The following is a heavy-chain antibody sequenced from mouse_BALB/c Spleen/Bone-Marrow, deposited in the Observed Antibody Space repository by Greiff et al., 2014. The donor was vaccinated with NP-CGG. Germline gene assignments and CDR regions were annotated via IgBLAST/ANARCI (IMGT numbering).Heavy chain of an antibody. Sequence: VQLKESGAELVKPGASVKLSCTASGFNIKDTYMHWVKQRPEQGLEWIGRIDPANGNTKYDPKFQGKATITADTSSNTAYLQLSGLTSEDTAVYYCAVYDYEGFAYRGQGTLVTVSA. CDR1: GFNIKDTY. D-gene: IGHD2-4*01. CDR2: IDPANGNT. CDR3: AVYDYEGFAY. J-gene: IGHJ3*01. V-gene: IGHV14-3*02.